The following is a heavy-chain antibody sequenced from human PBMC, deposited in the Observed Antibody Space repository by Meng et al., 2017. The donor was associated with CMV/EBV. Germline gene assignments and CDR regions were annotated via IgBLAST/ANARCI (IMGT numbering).Heavy chain of an antibody. Sequence: ETLSLTCAASGFTFSNAWMSWVRQAPGKGLEWVGRIKSKTDGGTTDYAAPVKGRFTISRDDSKNTLYLQMNSLKTEDTAVYYCTATLVGTFDYWGQGTLVTVSS. CDR2: IKSKTDGGTT. CDR3: TATLVGTFDY. V-gene: IGHV3-15*01. D-gene: IGHD5-12*01. J-gene: IGHJ4*02. CDR1: GFTFSNAW.